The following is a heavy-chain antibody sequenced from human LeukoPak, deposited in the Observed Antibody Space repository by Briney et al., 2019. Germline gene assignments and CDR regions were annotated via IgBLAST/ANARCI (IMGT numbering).Heavy chain of an antibody. CDR2: IYHSGST. CDR3: ARTIANHFDY. J-gene: IGHJ4*02. Sequence: PSETLSLTCTVSGGSISSGSFYWSWIRQHPGKGLEWIGYIYHSGSTYYSPSLKSRVTISLDTSKNQFSLKLSSVTAADTAVFYCARTIANHFDYWGQGTLVTVSS. D-gene: IGHD4/OR15-4a*01. CDR1: GGSISSGSFY. V-gene: IGHV4-31*03.